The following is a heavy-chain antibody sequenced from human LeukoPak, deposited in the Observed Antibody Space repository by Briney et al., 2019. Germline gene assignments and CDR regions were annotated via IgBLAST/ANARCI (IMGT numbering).Heavy chain of an antibody. CDR3: ARDLGHYYLSCMDV. D-gene: IGHD3-22*01. CDR2: ISYDGSNK. V-gene: IGHV3-30-3*01. Sequence: GGSLRLSCAASGFTFSSYAMYWVRQAPGKGLEWVAVISYDGSNKYYADSVKGRFTISRDNSKNTLYLQMNSLRAEDTAVYYCARDLGHYYLSCMDVWGQGTTVTVSS. J-gene: IGHJ6*02. CDR1: GFTFSSYA.